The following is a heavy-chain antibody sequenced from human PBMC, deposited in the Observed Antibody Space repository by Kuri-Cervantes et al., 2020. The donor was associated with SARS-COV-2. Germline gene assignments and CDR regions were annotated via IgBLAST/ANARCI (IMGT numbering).Heavy chain of an antibody. CDR3: ARVRNDYYYYYYMDV. J-gene: IGHJ6*03. CDR1: EFTFSRYG. V-gene: IGHV3-30*02. Sequence: LSLTCAASEFTFSRYGIHWVRQAPGKGLQWVAFIGYDGSDKYYADSVKGRFTISRDGSKNTLYLQTNSLRAEDTAVYYCARVRNDYYYYYYMDVWGKGTTVTVSS. CDR2: IGYDGSDK.